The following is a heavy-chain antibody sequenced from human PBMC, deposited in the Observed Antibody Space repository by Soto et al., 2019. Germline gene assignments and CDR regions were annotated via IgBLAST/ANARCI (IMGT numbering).Heavy chain of an antibody. Sequence: QLQLQESGPGLVKPSETLSLTCTVSGDSISSTNYYWGWLRQPPGKGLEWIGIVHYYGSTYYNPSLKSRLTISVDTSQVSLKLTSVTAADTALYYCARLPHHMARECYFDIWGPGTLVTVSS. D-gene: IGHD3-10*01. CDR3: ARLPHHMARECYFDI. V-gene: IGHV4-39*01. CDR2: VHYYGST. J-gene: IGHJ4*02. CDR1: GDSISSTNYY.